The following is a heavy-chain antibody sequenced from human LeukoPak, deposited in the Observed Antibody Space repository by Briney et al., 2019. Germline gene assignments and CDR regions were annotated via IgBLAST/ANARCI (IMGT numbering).Heavy chain of an antibody. D-gene: IGHD6-19*01. Sequence: PGGSLRLSCAASGFTFSSYSMNWVRQAPGKGLEWVSSISFNSRYIYYADSLKGRFTISRDNSKNTLYLQMNSLRAEDTAVYYCAKGGQWLDLYVYWGQGTLVTVSS. CDR2: ISFNSRYI. V-gene: IGHV3-21*04. J-gene: IGHJ4*02. CDR3: AKGGQWLDLYVY. CDR1: GFTFSSYS.